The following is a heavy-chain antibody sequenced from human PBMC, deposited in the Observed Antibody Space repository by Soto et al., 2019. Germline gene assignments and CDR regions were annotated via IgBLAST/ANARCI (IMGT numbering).Heavy chain of an antibody. CDR1: GYTFTSYG. CDR2: ITANNVNT. V-gene: IGHV1-18*01. Sequence: EASVKVSCKTSGYTFTSYGISWVRQAPGQGLEWMGWITANNVNTNYAQKFQGRVTMTTDTSTATAYMELRSLRSDDTAVYYCARDMGGYYFEPNDYWGQGTLVTVSS. CDR3: ARDMGGYYFEPNDY. J-gene: IGHJ4*02. D-gene: IGHD3-22*01.